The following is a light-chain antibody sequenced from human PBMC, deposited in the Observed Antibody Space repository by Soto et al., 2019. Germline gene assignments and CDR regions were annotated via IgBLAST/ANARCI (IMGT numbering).Light chain of an antibody. CDR1: QGINNY. CDR2: AAS. Sequence: DIQMTQSPSSLSASVGDRVTITCRASQGINNYLAWYQQKPGKVPQLLIYAASTLQSVVQSRFSGSGSGTDFTLTITSLQPEDGATYYGQKYNSAPETFGQGTKVEIK. V-gene: IGKV1-27*01. CDR3: QKYNSAPET. J-gene: IGKJ1*01.